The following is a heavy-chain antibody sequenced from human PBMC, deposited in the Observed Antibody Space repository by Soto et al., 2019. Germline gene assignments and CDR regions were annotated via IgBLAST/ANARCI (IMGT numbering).Heavy chain of an antibody. J-gene: IGHJ4*02. V-gene: IGHV1-58*01. CDR1: GFTFTSSA. D-gene: IGHD6-19*01. CDR3: AADPGIAVSYY. CDR2: IVVGSGNT. Sequence: VASVKVSCKASGFTFTSSAVQWVRQARGQRLEWIGWIVVGSGNTNYAQKFQERVTITRDMSTSTAYMELSSLRSEDTAVYYCAADPGIAVSYYWGQGTLVTVSS.